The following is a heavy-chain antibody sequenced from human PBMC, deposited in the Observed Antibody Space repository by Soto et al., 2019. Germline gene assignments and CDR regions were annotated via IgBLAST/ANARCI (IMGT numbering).Heavy chain of an antibody. CDR2: SIPLLDIA. CDR3: ATFYSGT. V-gene: IGHV1-69*02. Sequence: QVQLVQSGAEVKKPGSSVRVSCKASGDTFNSQTLSWVRQAPGQGLEWMGRSIPLLDIANFAQKFQGILTLSPDTSTTTTHMELRSLRSDDTSTYYRATFYSGTGGQGTLVTVSA. CDR1: GDTFNSQT. J-gene: IGHJ4*02. D-gene: IGHD1-26*01.